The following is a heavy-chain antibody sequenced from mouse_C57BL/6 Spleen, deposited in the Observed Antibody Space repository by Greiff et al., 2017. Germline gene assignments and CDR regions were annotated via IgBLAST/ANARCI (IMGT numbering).Heavy chain of an antibody. CDR3: TRREGYDYAMDD. D-gene: IGHD2-2*01. Sequence: QVQLQQSGAELVRPGASVTLSCKASGYTFTDYEMHWVKQTPVHGLEWIGAIDPETGGTAYNQKFKGKAILTADKSSSTAYMELRSLTSEDSAVYYCTRREGYDYAMDDWGQGTSVTVSS. J-gene: IGHJ4*01. V-gene: IGHV1-15*01. CDR1: GYTFTDYE. CDR2: IDPETGGT.